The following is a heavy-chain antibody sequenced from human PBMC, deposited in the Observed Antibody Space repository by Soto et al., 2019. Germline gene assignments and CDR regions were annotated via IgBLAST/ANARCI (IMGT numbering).Heavy chain of an antibody. D-gene: IGHD3-3*01. CDR1: GFTFSSYS. CDR2: ISSSSSTI. Sequence: GGSLRLSCAASGFTFSSYSMNWVRQAPGKGLEWVSYISSSSSTIYYADSVKGRFTISRDNAKNSLYLQMNSLRAEDTAVYYCARETDPRYYDFWSGSGYWGQGTLVTVS. CDR3: ARETDPRYYDFWSGSGY. J-gene: IGHJ4*02. V-gene: IGHV3-48*01.